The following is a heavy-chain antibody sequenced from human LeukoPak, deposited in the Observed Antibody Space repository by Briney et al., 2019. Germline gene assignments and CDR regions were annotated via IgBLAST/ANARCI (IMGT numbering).Heavy chain of an antibody. J-gene: IGHJ4*02. V-gene: IGHV4-31*03. CDR1: GGSISSGGYY. Sequence: PSETLSLTCTVSGGSISSGGYYWRWIRQHPGKGLEWIGYVFHSGRTSYTASLKSRLTMSVDTSKNQFSLNLSTVTAADTAVYYCAKVWGGIAVAGPFDYWGQGTLVTVSS. CDR3: AKVWGGIAVAGPFDY. D-gene: IGHD6-19*01. CDR2: VFHSGRT.